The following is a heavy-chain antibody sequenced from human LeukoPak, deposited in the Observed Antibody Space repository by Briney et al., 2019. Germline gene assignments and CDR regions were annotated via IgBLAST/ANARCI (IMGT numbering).Heavy chain of an antibody. CDR1: GFTFTKAW. D-gene: IGHD3-16*01. CDR2: IKSIPDGGTT. V-gene: IGHV3-15*01. J-gene: IGHJ4*01. Sequence: GGSLRLSCAASGFTFTKAWMSWARQAPGKGLEWVGRIKSIPDGGTTDYAAPVKGRFTVSRDDSKTTAYLQMNSLKTEDTAVYYCFTLRGDVFWGQGTLVAVSS. CDR3: FTLRGDVF.